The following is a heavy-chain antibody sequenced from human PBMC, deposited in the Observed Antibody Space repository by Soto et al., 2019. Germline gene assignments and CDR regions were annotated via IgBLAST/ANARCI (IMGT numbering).Heavy chain of an antibody. CDR3: AKAGGTGLGYCSSTSCYTLLDY. Sequence: GGSLRLSCAAAGVTFSSYAMSWVRLAPGKGLEWVSAISGRGGSTYYADSVKGRFTISRDNSKNTLYLQMNSLRAEDTAVYYCAKAGGTGLGYCSSTSCYTLLDYWGQGTLVTVSS. V-gene: IGHV3-23*01. D-gene: IGHD2-2*02. J-gene: IGHJ4*02. CDR1: GVTFSSYA. CDR2: ISGRGGST.